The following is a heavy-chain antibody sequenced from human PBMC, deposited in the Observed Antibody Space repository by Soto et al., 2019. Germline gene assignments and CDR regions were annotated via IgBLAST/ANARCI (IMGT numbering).Heavy chain of an antibody. CDR3: AKEQGGGARSGSYHYFED. Sequence: PGGSLRLSCAASGFTFSIYAMSWVRQAPGKGLEWVSSIINSGGSTFYADSVKGRFTISRDNSRDTLYLQMNSLGSEDTAVYYCAKEQGGGARSGSYHYFEDWGEGALVSV. CDR2: IINSGGST. CDR1: GFTFSIYA. J-gene: IGHJ4*02. V-gene: IGHV3-23*01. D-gene: IGHD1-26*01.